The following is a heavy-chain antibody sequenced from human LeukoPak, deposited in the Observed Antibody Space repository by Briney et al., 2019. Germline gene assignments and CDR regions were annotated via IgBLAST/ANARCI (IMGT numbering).Heavy chain of an antibody. J-gene: IGHJ3*02. CDR1: GYTFTGYY. CDR2: INPNSGGT. Sequence: ASVKVSCKASGYTFTGYYMHWVRQAPGQGLEWMGWINPNSGGTNYAQKFQGRVTMTRDTSISTAYMELSRLRSDDTAVYYCARAGETAMVTDNAFDIWGQGTMVTVSP. CDR3: ARAGETAMVTDNAFDI. D-gene: IGHD5-18*01. V-gene: IGHV1-2*02.